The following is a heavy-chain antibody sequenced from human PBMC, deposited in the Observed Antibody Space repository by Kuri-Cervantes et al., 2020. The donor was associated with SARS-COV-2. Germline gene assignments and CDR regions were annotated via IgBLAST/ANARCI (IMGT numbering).Heavy chain of an antibody. CDR1: GFTFSRYS. Sequence: GESLKISCVASGFTFSRYSMNWVRQAPGKGLEWVSYIGSSSSIIYYADSMKGRFTISRDNAKNSLSLQMNSLRAEDTAVYYCARERYYSGHYGMDAWGQGTTVTVSS. D-gene: IGHD3-10*01. CDR3: ARERYYSGHYGMDA. V-gene: IGHV3-48*01. J-gene: IGHJ6*02. CDR2: IGSSSSII.